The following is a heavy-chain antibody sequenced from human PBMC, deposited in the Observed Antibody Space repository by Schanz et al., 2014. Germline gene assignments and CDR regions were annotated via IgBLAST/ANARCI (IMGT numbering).Heavy chain of an antibody. V-gene: IGHV3-21*04. D-gene: IGHD7-27*01. Sequence: VQLVESGGGVVQPGGSLRLSCAASGFTFSTYGMHWVRQAPGKGLEWVSGISWNSGFIAYGDAVKGRFTISRDNAKNSLYLEMTSLRGEDTAVYYCARENLNWEAFDIWGQGTVVTVSS. CDR1: GFTFSTYG. CDR2: ISWNSGFI. CDR3: ARENLNWEAFDI. J-gene: IGHJ3*02.